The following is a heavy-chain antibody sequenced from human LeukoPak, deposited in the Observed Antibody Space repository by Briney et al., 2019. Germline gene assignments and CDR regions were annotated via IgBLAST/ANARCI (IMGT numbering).Heavy chain of an antibody. CDR1: GGSISSGGYS. V-gene: IGHV4-30-2*01. J-gene: IGHJ4*02. CDR3: ASQQWLAPKYFDY. CDR2: IYHSGST. Sequence: SQTLSLTCAVSGGSISSGGYSWSWIRQPPGKGLEWIGYIYHSGSTYYNPSLKSRVTISVDRSKNQFSLKLSSVTAADTAVYYCASQQWLAPKYFDYWGQGTLVTVSS. D-gene: IGHD6-19*01.